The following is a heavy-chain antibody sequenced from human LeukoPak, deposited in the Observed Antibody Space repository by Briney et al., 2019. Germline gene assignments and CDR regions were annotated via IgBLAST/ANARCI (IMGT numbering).Heavy chain of an antibody. V-gene: IGHV4-59*01. CDR1: GGSISTYY. CDR3: ARLGNWFDAFDI. CDR2: VFYSGRT. Sequence: SETLSLTCTVSGGSISTYYWSWTRQPPGQGLKWIAYVFYSGRTSYNPSLKSRVTISVDTSKNQFSLKLSSVAAADTAVYYCARLGNWFDAFDIWGQGTMVTVSS. D-gene: IGHD1-20*01. J-gene: IGHJ3*02.